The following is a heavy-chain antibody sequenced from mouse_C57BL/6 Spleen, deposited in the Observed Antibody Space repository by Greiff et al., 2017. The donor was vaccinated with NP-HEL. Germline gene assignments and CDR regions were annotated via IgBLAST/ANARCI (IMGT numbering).Heavy chain of an antibody. CDR1: GYTFTDYY. CDR3: AREGREVYFDY. Sequence: VQLKQSGPELVKPGASVKISCKASGYTFTDYYMNWVKQSHGKSLEWIGDINPNNGGTSYNQKFKGKATLTVDKSSSTAYMELRSLTSEDSAVYYCAREGREVYFDYWGQGTTLTVSS. V-gene: IGHV1-26*01. J-gene: IGHJ2*01. CDR2: INPNNGGT.